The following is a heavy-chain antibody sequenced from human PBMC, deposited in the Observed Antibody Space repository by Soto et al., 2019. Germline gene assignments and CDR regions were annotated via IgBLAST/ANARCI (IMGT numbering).Heavy chain of an antibody. J-gene: IGHJ5*02. CDR2: IYYSGST. D-gene: IGHD6-13*01. V-gene: IGHV4-39*01. CDR1: GGSISSSSYY. Sequence: QLQLQESGPGLVKPSETLSLTCTVSGGSISSSSYYWGWIRQPPGKGLEWIGSIYYSGSTYYNPSLKSRVTISVDTSKNQFSLKLSSVTAADTAVYYCARRLAAAGRNYRGRFDPWGQGTLVTVSS. CDR3: ARRLAAAGRNYRGRFDP.